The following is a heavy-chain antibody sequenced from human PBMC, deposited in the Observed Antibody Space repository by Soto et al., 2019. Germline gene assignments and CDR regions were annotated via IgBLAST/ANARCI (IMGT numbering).Heavy chain of an antibody. CDR1: GFTFSSYW. D-gene: IGHD4-17*01. V-gene: IGHV3-74*01. Sequence: EVQLVESGGGLVHPGWSLRLSCAASGFTFSSYWMHWVRQAPRKGLLWVSRINSDGGSTSYADSVKGRFTIFRDNAKNTLSLQMNSLRVGDTAVYYCARASLVYGGAFDIWGQGTMVTVSS. J-gene: IGHJ3*02. CDR3: ARASLVYGGAFDI. CDR2: INSDGGST.